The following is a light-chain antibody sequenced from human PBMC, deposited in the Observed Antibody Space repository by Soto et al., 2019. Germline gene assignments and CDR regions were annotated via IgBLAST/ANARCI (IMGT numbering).Light chain of an antibody. Sequence: DIQMTQSPSSLSASVGDRVTITCRASQSISIWLAWYQQKPGKAPELLIYAPSTLQSGVPSRFSGSGSGTDFTLTISSLQPEDFATYYCQQANSFPLTFGGGTKVDIK. V-gene: IGKV1-12*01. CDR2: APS. CDR3: QQANSFPLT. J-gene: IGKJ4*01. CDR1: QSISIW.